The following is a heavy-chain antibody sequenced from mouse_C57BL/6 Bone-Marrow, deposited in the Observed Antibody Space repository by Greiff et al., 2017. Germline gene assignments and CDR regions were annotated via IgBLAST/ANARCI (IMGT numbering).Heavy chain of an antibody. CDR1: GFNIKDDY. CDR3: ASMYYFDY. Sequence: DVQLQESGAELVRPGASVKLSCTASGFNIKDDYMHWVKQRPEQGLEWIGWIDPENGDTEYASKFQGKATITADTSSNTAYLQLSSLTSEDTAVYYCASMYYFDYWGQGTTLTVSS. V-gene: IGHV14-4*01. D-gene: IGHD2-3*01. CDR2: IDPENGDT. J-gene: IGHJ2*01.